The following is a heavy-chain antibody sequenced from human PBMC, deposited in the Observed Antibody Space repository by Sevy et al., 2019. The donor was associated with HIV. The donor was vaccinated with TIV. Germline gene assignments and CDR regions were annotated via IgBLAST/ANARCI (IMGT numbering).Heavy chain of an antibody. V-gene: IGHV3-53*01. CDR2: IYSGGST. Sequence: GGSLRLSCAASGFTVSSNYMSWVRQAPGKGLEWVSVIYSGGSTYYADSVKGRFTISRDNSKNTLYLQMNSLRAEDTAVYYCARAHPVMVRVDMSRVGWFDPWGQGTLVTVSP. CDR3: ARAHPVMVRVDMSRVGWFDP. CDR1: GFTVSSNY. J-gene: IGHJ5*02. D-gene: IGHD3-10*01.